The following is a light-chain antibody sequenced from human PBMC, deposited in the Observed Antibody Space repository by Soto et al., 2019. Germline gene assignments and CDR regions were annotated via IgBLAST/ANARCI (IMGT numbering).Light chain of an antibody. CDR1: QSVSSSY. Sequence: IVLTQSPGTLSLSPGERATLFCRASQSVSSSYLAWYQQKPGQAPRLLIYGASSRATGIPDRFSGSGSGTDFTLTISRLEPEDFAVYYCQQYGSSPPETFGQGTKVEIK. V-gene: IGKV3-20*01. CDR2: GAS. J-gene: IGKJ1*01. CDR3: QQYGSSPPET.